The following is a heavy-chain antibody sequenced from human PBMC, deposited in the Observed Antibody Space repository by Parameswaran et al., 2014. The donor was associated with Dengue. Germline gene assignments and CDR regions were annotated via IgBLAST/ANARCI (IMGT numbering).Heavy chain of an antibody. J-gene: IGHJ6*02. CDR2: INPNSGGT. D-gene: IGHD2-2*01. V-gene: IGHV1-2*02. Sequence: PGASSEGLLPRASGYTFTGYYMHWVRQAPGQGLEWMGWINPNSGGTNYAQKFQGRVTMTRDTSISTAYMELSRLRSDDTAVYYCASRGIVVVPAAIHYYYGMDVWGQGTTVTVSS. CDR1: GYTFTGYY. CDR3: ASRGIVVVPAAIHYYYGMDV.